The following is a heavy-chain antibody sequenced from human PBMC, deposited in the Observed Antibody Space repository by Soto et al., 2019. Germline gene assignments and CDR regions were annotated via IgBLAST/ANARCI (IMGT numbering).Heavy chain of an antibody. Sequence: SEPLSLTCAVYGGSFSGYYWSWIRQPPGKGLEWIGEINHSGSTNYNPSLKSRVTISVDTSKNQFSLKLSSVTAADTAVYYCARGLDIVATITSDLDSWGQGTLVTLSS. V-gene: IGHV4-34*01. CDR2: INHSGST. D-gene: IGHD5-12*01. CDR1: GGSFSGYY. J-gene: IGHJ4*02. CDR3: ARGLDIVATITSDLDS.